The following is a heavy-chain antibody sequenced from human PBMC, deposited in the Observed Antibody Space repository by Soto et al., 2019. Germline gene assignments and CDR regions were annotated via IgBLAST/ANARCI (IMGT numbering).Heavy chain of an antibody. CDR2: IYPGDSDT. V-gene: IGHV5-51*01. CDR3: ARVGSSVGLGTYYYLGRDV. Sequence: GAALKISFHRSGYSFTTYWNGWVRQLPGKGLEWMGIIYPGDSDTRYSPSFQGQVTISADKSISTAYLQWSSLEASDTAMYYCARVGSSVGLGTYYYLGRDVWGQRPAGTVPS. D-gene: IGHD6-6*01. J-gene: IGHJ6*02. CDR1: GYSFTTYW.